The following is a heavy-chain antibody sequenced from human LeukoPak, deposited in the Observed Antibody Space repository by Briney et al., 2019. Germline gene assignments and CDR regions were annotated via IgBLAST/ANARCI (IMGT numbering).Heavy chain of an antibody. V-gene: IGHV3-21*01. CDR2: ISGISSHI. D-gene: IGHD4-11*01. Sequence: GGSLRLSCAASGFTFSSYTMNWVRQAPGKGLEWVSSISGISSHIYYADTVKGRFTISRDNAKNSLYLQMNSLRAEDTAVYYCARNAAYSNGPIQRVSRQAPDYWGQGTPVTVSS. J-gene: IGHJ4*02. CDR3: ARNAAYSNGPIQRVSRQAPDY. CDR1: GFTFSSYT.